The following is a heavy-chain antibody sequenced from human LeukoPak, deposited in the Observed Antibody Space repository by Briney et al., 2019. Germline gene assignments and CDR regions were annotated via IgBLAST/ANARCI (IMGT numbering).Heavy chain of an antibody. CDR1: GFNFNDSA. CDR2: IRSKANNYAT. V-gene: IGHV3-73*01. Sequence: GGSLRLSCVTSGFNFNDSALHWVRQAPGKGLEWVGRIRSKANNYATTCTASVRGRFIFSRDDSKSTAWLQMNSLRIEDSALYYCTRHTTGSPEFDPWGQGTLVTVAS. D-gene: IGHD1-26*01. CDR3: TRHTTGSPEFDP. J-gene: IGHJ5*02.